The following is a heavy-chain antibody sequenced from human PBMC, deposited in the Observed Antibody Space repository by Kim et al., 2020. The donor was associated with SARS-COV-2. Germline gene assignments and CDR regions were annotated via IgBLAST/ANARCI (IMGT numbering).Heavy chain of an antibody. CDR1: GFTFSSYG. CDR2: ISYDGSNK. D-gene: IGHD5-18*01. J-gene: IGHJ4*02. CDR3: ARDGVPLGTAMTPYFDY. V-gene: IGHV3-33*05. Sequence: GGSLRLSCAASGFTFSSYGMHWVRQAPGKGLEWVAVISYDGSNKYYADSVKGRFTISRDNSKNTLYLQMNSLRAEDTAVYYCARDGVPLGTAMTPYFDYWGQGTLVTVSS.